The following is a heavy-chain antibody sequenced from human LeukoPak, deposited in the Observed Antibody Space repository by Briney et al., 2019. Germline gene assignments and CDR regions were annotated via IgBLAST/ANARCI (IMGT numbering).Heavy chain of an antibody. D-gene: IGHD3-22*01. Sequence: GASVKVSCKASGYTFGGYYMHWVRQAPGQGLEWMGWINPSSGGTNYAQKFQGRVTMTRDTSISTAYMELSRLTSDDTAVYYCAREGGFYDSSGDFDYWGQGTLVTVSS. J-gene: IGHJ4*02. CDR2: INPSSGGT. V-gene: IGHV1-2*02. CDR1: GYTFGGYY. CDR3: AREGGFYDSSGDFDY.